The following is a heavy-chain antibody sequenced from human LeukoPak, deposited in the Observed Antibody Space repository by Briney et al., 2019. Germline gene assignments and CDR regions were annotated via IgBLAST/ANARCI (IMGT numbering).Heavy chain of an antibody. CDR1: GGMFSSYA. Sequence: SVKVSCKASGGMFSSYAISWVRQAPGQGLEWMGRIIPILGIANYAQKFQGRVTITADKSTSTAYMDLSSLGSEDTAVYYCARDLPPYYFDYWGQGTLVTVSS. V-gene: IGHV1-69*04. J-gene: IGHJ4*02. CDR2: IIPILGIA. CDR3: ARDLPPYYFDY.